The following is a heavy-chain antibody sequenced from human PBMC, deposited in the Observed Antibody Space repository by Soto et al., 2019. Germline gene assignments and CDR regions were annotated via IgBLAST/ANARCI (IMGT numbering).Heavy chain of an antibody. V-gene: IGHV4-39*01. CDR1: GGSISSSSYY. D-gene: IGHD3-22*01. J-gene: IGHJ4*02. CDR3: ARQIYDSSGYYYAY. CDR2: IYSLGKT. Sequence: QMQLQESGPGLVKPSETLSLTCTVSGGSISSSSYYWGWIRQPPAQGLEWLGTIYSLGKTYYNPSLKSRVTISVDKSKSQLFLKLSSVTAPDTAVYYCARQIYDSSGYYYAYWGQGTLVTVSS.